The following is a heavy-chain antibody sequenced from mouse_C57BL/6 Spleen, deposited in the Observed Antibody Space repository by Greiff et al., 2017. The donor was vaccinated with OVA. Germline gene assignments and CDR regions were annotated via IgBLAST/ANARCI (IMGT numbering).Heavy chain of an antibody. Sequence: QVQLQQPGAELVRPGSSVKLSCKASGYTFTSYWMHWVKQRPIQGLEWIGNIDPSDSETHYNQKFKDKATLTVDKSSSTAYMRLSSLTSEDSAVSYCARIGRAYSNSYFDYWGQGTTLTVSS. CDR2: IDPSDSET. V-gene: IGHV1-52*01. CDR1: GYTFTSYW. J-gene: IGHJ2*01. CDR3: ARIGRAYSNSYFDY. D-gene: IGHD2-5*01.